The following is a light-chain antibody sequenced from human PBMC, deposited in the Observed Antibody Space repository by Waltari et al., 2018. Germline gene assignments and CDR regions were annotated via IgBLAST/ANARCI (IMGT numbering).Light chain of an antibody. J-gene: IGKJ4*01. CDR1: QSISSY. V-gene: IGKV1-39*01. CDR3: QQSYSTPPT. Sequence: DIQMTQSPSSLSASVGDRVTITCRASQSISSYLNWYQQKPGKAPKLLIYAASSLQSGVPSRFSGIGSVTDFTLTISSLQPEDFATYYCQQSYSTPPTFGGGTKVEIK. CDR2: AAS.